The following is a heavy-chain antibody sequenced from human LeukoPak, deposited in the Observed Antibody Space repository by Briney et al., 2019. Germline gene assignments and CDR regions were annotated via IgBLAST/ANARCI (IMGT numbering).Heavy chain of an antibody. V-gene: IGHV3-23*01. CDR3: VKEPHNYYDQPYYFDY. CDR1: GFTFSSYA. Sequence: GGSLRLSCAASGFTFSSYAMSWVRQAPGKGLEWVSTISGSGGSTYYADSVKGRFTISRDNSKNTLYLQMNSLRAEDTAVYYCVKEPHNYYDQPYYFDYWGQGTLVTVSS. D-gene: IGHD3-22*01. CDR2: ISGSGGST. J-gene: IGHJ4*02.